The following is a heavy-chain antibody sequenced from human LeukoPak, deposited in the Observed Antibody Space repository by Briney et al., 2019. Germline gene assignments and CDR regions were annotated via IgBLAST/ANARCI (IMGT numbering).Heavy chain of an antibody. CDR2: IRYDGSKK. J-gene: IGHJ4*02. CDR1: GFTFSSYG. Sequence: GGSLRLSCAASGFTFSSYGMHWVRQAPGKGLEWVAFIRYDGSKKYYADSVKGQFTISRDNFKNTVHLQMNSLRAEDTAVYYCAKDPPDGDYTIYFDYWGQGTLVTVSS. D-gene: IGHD4-17*01. CDR3: AKDPPDGDYTIYFDY. V-gene: IGHV3-30*02.